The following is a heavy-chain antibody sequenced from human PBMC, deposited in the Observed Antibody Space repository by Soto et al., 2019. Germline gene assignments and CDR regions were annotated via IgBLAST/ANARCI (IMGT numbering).Heavy chain of an antibody. Sequence: QVQLVQSGTEVKKPGASVKVSCKASGYTFTSYDINWVRQATGQGLEWMGWMNPNSGNTGYAQKFQGRVTMTRNTSXXTAYMGLSSLRSEDTAVYYCARGYEGHYDFWRFDPWGQGTLVTVSS. D-gene: IGHD3-3*01. CDR3: ARGYEGHYDFWRFDP. V-gene: IGHV1-8*01. CDR1: GYTFTSYD. CDR2: MNPNSGNT. J-gene: IGHJ5*02.